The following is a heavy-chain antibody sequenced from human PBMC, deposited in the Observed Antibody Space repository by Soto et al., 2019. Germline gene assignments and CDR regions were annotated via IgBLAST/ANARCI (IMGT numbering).Heavy chain of an antibody. J-gene: IGHJ6*02. CDR3: AKDGASYYYYGMDV. CDR1: GFTFSSYG. D-gene: IGHD3-10*01. V-gene: IGHV3-30*18. Sequence: PGGSLRLSCAASGFTFSSYGMHWVRQAPGKGLEWVAVISYDGSNKYYADSVKGRFTISRDNSKNTLYLQMNSLRAEDTAVYYCAKDGASYYYYGMDVWGQGXTVTVPS. CDR2: ISYDGSNK.